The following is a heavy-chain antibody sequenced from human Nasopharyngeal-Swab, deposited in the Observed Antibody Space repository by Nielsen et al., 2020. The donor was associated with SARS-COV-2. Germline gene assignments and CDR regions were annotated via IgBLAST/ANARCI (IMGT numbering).Heavy chain of an antibody. V-gene: IGHV3-33*01. Sequence: SLKIACAASGFTFSSYGMHWVRQAPGKGLEWVAVIWYDGSNKYYADSVKGRFTISRDNSKNTLYLQMNSLRAEDTAVYCCAREVWYYGIDVWGQGTTVTVSS. CDR3: AREVWYYGIDV. J-gene: IGHJ6*02. CDR2: IWYDGSNK. CDR1: GFTFSSYG.